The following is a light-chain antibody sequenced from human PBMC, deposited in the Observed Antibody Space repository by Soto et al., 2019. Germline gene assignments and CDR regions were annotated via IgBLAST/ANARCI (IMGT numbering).Light chain of an antibody. Sequence: EVVMTQSPATLSVSPGERATLSCRASESLSGNLAWYQQKPGQAPRLLIYAASTRATGIPARFSGSGYGTEFTLTISGLQSEDFGVYCCQQYEKWFHTFGQGTRLDIK. CDR1: ESLSGN. V-gene: IGKV3-15*01. CDR3: QQYEKWFHT. J-gene: IGKJ5*01. CDR2: AAS.